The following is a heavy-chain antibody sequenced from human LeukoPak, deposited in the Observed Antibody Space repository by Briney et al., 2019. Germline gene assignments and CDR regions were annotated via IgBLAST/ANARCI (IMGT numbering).Heavy chain of an antibody. CDR1: GFTFTSSA. D-gene: IGHD3-3*01. CDR2: IVVGSGNT. J-gene: IGHJ5*02. Sequence: SVKVSCKASGFTFTSSAMQWVRQARGQRLEWIGWIVVGSGNTNYAQKFQERVTITRDMSTSTAYMGLSSLRSEDTAVYYCAASYYDFWSGSQGNWFDPWGQGTLVTVSS. CDR3: AASYYDFWSGSQGNWFDP. V-gene: IGHV1-58*02.